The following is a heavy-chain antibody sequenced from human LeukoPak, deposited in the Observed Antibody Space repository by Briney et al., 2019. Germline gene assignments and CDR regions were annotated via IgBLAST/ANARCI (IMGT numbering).Heavy chain of an antibody. D-gene: IGHD2-8*01. CDR1: GYTFTGPY. CDR2: INPNSGGT. J-gene: IGHJ2*01. V-gene: IGHV1-2*02. Sequence: ASVKVSCKASGYTFTGPYIHWMRQAPGQRLEWMGWINPNSGGTKYAQKFQGGVTMTRDTSINTAYMEMSRLRSDDTAVYYCARVEYCTKGVCINFDLWGRGTLVTVSS. CDR3: ARVEYCTKGVCINFDL.